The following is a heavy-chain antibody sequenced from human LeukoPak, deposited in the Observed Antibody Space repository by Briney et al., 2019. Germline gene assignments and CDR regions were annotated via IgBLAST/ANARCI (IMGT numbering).Heavy chain of an antibody. V-gene: IGHV3-11*03. CDR3: ARGSYYYFDY. D-gene: IGHD1-26*01. CDR1: GFSFSNYH. CDR2: ITSSSDYT. Sequence: GGSLRLSCVDSGFSFSNYHMSWVRQAPGKGLEWLSYITSSSDYTNYADSVKGRFTISRDNAKKSLYLQMNSLRGEDTAVYYWARGSYYYFDYWGQETLVTV. J-gene: IGHJ4*02.